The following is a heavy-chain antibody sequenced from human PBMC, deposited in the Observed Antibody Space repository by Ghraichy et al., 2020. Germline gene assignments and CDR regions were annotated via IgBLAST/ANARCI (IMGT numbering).Heavy chain of an antibody. Sequence: GESLNISCAASGFTLNRYWMSWVRQAPGKGLEWVANIKEDGSLKQYVDSVKGRFTISRDNAKNSLYLQMNSLRVEDTAVYYCVRGGVAGGPRGSDSWGQGTLVTVSS. D-gene: IGHD6-19*01. CDR1: GFTLNRYW. CDR2: IKEDGSLK. J-gene: IGHJ5*01. V-gene: IGHV3-7*01. CDR3: VRGGVAGGPRGSDS.